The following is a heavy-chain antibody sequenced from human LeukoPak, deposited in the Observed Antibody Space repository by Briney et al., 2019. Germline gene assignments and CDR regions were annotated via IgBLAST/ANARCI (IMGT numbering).Heavy chain of an antibody. Sequence: SETLSLTCTVSGGSISNYYWNWIRQPPGKGLEWIGYIYYSGSTNYNPSLKSRVTISVDTSKNQFSLKLSSVTAADTAVYYCARAHRIAAAGTSSGWFDPWGQGTLVTVSS. CDR1: GGSISNYY. J-gene: IGHJ5*02. D-gene: IGHD6-13*01. CDR2: IYYSGST. V-gene: IGHV4-59*01. CDR3: ARAHRIAAAGTSSGWFDP.